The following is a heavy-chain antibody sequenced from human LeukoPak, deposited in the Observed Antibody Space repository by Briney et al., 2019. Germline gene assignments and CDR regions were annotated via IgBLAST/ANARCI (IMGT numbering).Heavy chain of an antibody. Sequence: PLGALELSCAASGFSVSKKYMKWVRQASGKGLEGGSVMHSDGRTFYADSVKGRFTISRDKSKNMFYLQMDSLRAEDTAVHYCARDPDDRSGLDAFETWGQGTKVTVS. CDR1: GFSVSKKY. CDR2: MHSDGRT. D-gene: IGHD3-22*01. J-gene: IGHJ3*02. CDR3: ARDPDDRSGLDAFET. V-gene: IGHV3-53*01.